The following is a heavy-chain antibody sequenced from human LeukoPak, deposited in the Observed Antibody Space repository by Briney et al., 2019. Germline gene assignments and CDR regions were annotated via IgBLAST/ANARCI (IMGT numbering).Heavy chain of an antibody. Sequence: SETLSLTCTVSGVSISSSSYDWGWIRQPPGKGLEWIGSIYYSGSTYYNPSLKSRVTISVDTSKNQFSLKLSSVTAADTAVYYCARRLYDFWSGTHSYAFDIWGQGTMVTVSS. CDR3: ARRLYDFWSGTHSYAFDI. CDR1: GVSISSSSYD. D-gene: IGHD3-3*01. CDR2: IYYSGST. V-gene: IGHV4-39*01. J-gene: IGHJ3*02.